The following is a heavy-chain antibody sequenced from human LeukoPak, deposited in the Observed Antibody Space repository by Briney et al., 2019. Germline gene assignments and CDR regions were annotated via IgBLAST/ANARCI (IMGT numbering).Heavy chain of an antibody. CDR3: ARVGWFGEFDY. D-gene: IGHD3-10*01. CDR2: INVSGST. CDR1: GGSFRGYY. V-gene: IGHV4-34*01. J-gene: IGHJ4*02. Sequence: SETLSLTCAVYGGSFRGYYWSWIRQSPGKGLEWIGEINVSGSTNYNPSLKSRVTIAVDTSKNQFSLKLSSVTAADTAVYYCARVGWFGEFDYWGQGTLVTVSS.